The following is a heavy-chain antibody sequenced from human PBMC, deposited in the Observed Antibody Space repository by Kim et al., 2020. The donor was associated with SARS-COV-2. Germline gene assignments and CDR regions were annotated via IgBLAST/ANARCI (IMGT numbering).Heavy chain of an antibody. CDR2: ISGNGGST. CDR1: GFSFSNYA. V-gene: IGHV3-23*01. Sequence: GGSLRLSCAASGFSFSNYAMTWVRQAPGNGLEWVSVISGNGGSTYYAESVKGRFTISRDYSNNTLFLEMNSLRAEDTAVYYCAKGAVTGFRVPPDYWGQGTLVTVSS. J-gene: IGHJ4*02. CDR3: AKGAVTGFRVPPDY. D-gene: IGHD6-19*01.